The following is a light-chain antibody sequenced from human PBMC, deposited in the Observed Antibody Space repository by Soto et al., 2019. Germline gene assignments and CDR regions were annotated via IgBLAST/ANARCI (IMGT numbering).Light chain of an antibody. J-gene: IGKJ3*01. CDR1: QTISTF. CDR3: QQSYTTLPFT. V-gene: IGKV1-39*01. Sequence: DILLTQSPSSLSASVGDGVTITCRASQTISTFLNWYQQKPGKAPKLLIYAASTLQSGVPSRFSGSGSGTDFTLTISSLQPEDFATYYCQQSYTTLPFTFGPGTTVDVK. CDR2: AAS.